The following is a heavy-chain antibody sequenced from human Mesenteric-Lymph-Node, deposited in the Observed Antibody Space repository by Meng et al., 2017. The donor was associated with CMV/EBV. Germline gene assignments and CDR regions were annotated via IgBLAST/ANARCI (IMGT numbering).Heavy chain of an antibody. CDR2: IHPVSGGT. CDR3: ARGRSVLVPAAMNNWFDP. D-gene: IGHD2-2*01. Sequence: FTDYFIHWMRQAPGQGPESMGWIHPVSGGTDYAQKFQDYITMTRDTAINTAFMELRRLRSDDTAVYYCARGRSVLVPAAMNNWFDPWGQGTLVTVSS. CDR1: FTDYF. V-gene: IGHV1-2*04. J-gene: IGHJ5*02.